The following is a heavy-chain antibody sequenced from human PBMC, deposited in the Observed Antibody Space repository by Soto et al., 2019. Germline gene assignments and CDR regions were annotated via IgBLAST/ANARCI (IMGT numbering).Heavy chain of an antibody. Sequence: ASVKVSCKASGYTFTSYAMHWVRQAPGQRLEWMGWINAGNGNTKYSQKFQGRVTITRDTSASTAYMELSSLRSEDTAVYYCARAGRPRLAARPYYYYGMDVWGQGTTVTVS. CDR2: INAGNGNT. V-gene: IGHV1-3*01. D-gene: IGHD6-6*01. CDR3: ARAGRPRLAARPYYYYGMDV. J-gene: IGHJ6*02. CDR1: GYTFTSYA.